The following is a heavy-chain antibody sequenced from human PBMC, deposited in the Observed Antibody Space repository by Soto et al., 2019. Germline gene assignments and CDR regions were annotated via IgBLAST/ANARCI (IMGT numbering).Heavy chain of an antibody. CDR1: GGSISSSSYY. CDR3: ARHLPPAPSGVVGATDYFDY. V-gene: IGHV4-39*01. Sequence: SETLSLTCTVSGGSISSSSYYWGWIRQPPGKGLEWIGSIYYSGSTYYNPSLKSRVTISVDTSKNQFSLKLSSVTAADTAVYYCARHLPPAPSGVVGATDYFDYWGQGTLVTVYS. J-gene: IGHJ4*02. CDR2: IYYSGST. D-gene: IGHD1-26*01.